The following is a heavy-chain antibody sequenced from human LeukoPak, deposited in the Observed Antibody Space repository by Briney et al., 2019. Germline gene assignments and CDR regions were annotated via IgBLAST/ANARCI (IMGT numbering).Heavy chain of an antibody. CDR2: INHSGST. J-gene: IGHJ4*02. Sequence: SETLSLTCAVYGGSFSGYYWSWIRQPPGKGLEWIGEINHSGSTNYNPSLKSRVTISVDTSKNHFSLNLTSVTAADTAVYSCARMRLRSFDYWGQGTLVSVSS. D-gene: IGHD5-12*01. V-gene: IGHV4-34*01. CDR1: GGSFSGYY. CDR3: ARMRLRSFDY.